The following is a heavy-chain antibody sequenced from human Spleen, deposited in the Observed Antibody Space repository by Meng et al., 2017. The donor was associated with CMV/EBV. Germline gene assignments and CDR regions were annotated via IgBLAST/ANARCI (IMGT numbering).Heavy chain of an antibody. V-gene: IGHV4-59*01. D-gene: IGHD3-9*01. CDR2: VHYSGST. CDR1: GGSISGDY. Sequence: SETLSLTCTVSGGSISGDYWSWIRQPPGKGLEWIGNVHYSGSTRYSPSLKSRVTISVDTSKNQFSLKLSSVTAADTAVYYCARKNYDILTGYSYYFDYWGQGTLVTVSS. CDR3: ARKNYDILTGYSYYFDY. J-gene: IGHJ4*02.